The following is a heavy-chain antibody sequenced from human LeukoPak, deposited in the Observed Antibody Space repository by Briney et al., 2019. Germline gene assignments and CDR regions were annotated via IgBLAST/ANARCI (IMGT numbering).Heavy chain of an antibody. CDR1: GFNFGHYA. V-gene: IGHV3-43D*03. CDR2: ISWDASGT. J-gene: IGHJ6*03. Sequence: GGSLRLSCAASGFNFGHYAMQWVRQAPGKGLEWVSLISWDASGTYYADSVKGRFTISRDNSKNSLSLQMNSLRPEDTALYYCAKERRRYYMDVWGKGTTVTVSS. CDR3: AKERRRYYMDV.